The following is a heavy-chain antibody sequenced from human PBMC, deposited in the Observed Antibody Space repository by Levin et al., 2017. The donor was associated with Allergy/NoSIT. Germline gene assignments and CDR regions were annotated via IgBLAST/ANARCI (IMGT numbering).Heavy chain of an antibody. CDR2: INHSGTT. J-gene: IGHJ6*02. CDR1: GGSFTSFY. V-gene: IGHV4-34*01. Sequence: SETLSLTCGVYGGSFTSFYWSWIRQPPGKGLEWIGEINHSGTTKYSPSLKSRVTMSVDTSENHISLRLSSVTAADTAVYYCAGAFASAGTDSMYFYYYGVDVWGQGTTVTVSS. CDR3: AGAFASAGTDSMYFYYYGVDV. D-gene: IGHD6-13*01.